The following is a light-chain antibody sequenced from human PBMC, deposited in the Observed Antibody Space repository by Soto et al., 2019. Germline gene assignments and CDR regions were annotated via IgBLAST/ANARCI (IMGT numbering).Light chain of an antibody. J-gene: IGLJ3*02. CDR3: SSYTSXSTWV. CDR1: SSXXXGXNY. Sequence: QSVLTQPASVSGSPGQSITISCTGTSSXXXGXNYVSWYQXXXGKVPKLMICEVTNRPPGVSXRFSGSKSGXXASLTISGXQTEDEADYYCSSYTSXSTWVXGGGTKLTVL. CDR2: EVT. V-gene: IGLV2-14*01.